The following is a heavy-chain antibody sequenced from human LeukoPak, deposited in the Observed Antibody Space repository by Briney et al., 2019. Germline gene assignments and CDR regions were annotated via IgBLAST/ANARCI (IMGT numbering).Heavy chain of an antibody. Sequence: PGGSLRLSCAASGFTFSSYAMSWVRQAPGKGLEWVSAISGSGGSTYYADSVKGRFTISRDNSKNTLYLQMISLRAEDTAIYYCAKHPLLRFCSGGGCFFDSWGQGTLVTVSS. CDR1: GFTFSSYA. J-gene: IGHJ4*02. CDR3: AKHPLLRFCSGGGCFFDS. CDR2: ISGSGGST. D-gene: IGHD2-15*01. V-gene: IGHV3-23*01.